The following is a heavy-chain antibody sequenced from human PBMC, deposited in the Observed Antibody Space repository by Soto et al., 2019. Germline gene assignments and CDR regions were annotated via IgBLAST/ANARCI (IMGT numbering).Heavy chain of an antibody. V-gene: IGHV1-18*01. D-gene: IGHD2-2*02. Sequence: ASVKVSCKASGYAFPIYGISWVRQAPGQGLEWMGWITAYNGNKKYGQKLPGRVAMTTDKSTSTAYRELGSGKSDDSAWYYCARERISSSTRCYNGDYNSSPGRAVGGKGTGVPVP. CDR1: GYAFPIYG. CDR2: ITAYNGNK. J-gene: IGHJ6*04. CDR3: ARERISSSTRCYNGDYNSSPGRAV.